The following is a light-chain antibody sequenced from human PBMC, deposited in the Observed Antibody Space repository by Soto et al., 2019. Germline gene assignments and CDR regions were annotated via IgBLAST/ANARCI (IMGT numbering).Light chain of an antibody. CDR1: SSDVGGYDY. Sequence: QSALTQPRSVSGSPGQSVTISCTGTSSDVGGYDYVSWYQQHPGKAPKLMIYEVTIRPSGVSDRFSGSKSGNTASLTVSWLQAEDEADYYCSSYTGGNPSYVFGTGTKGTVL. J-gene: IGLJ1*01. CDR3: SSYTGGNPSYV. CDR2: EVT. V-gene: IGLV2-8*01.